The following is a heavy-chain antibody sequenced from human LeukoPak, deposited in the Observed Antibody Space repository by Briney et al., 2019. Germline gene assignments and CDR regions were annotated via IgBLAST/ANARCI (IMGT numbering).Heavy chain of an antibody. V-gene: IGHV3-48*03. CDR3: ARDGRSSSSLDAFDI. Sequence: GGSLRLSCVASGFTFSSYEMNWVRQAPGKGLEWISYISSSGSTIYYADSVKGRFTISRDNAEKSLYLQMNSLRAEDTAVYYCARDGRSSSSLDAFDIWGQGTMVTVSS. CDR1: GFTFSSYE. J-gene: IGHJ3*02. CDR2: ISSSGSTI. D-gene: IGHD2-2*01.